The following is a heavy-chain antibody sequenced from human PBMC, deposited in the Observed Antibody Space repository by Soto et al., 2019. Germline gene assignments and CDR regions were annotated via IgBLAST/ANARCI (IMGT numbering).Heavy chain of an antibody. CDR2: IIPIFGTA. D-gene: IGHD5-18*01. CDR1: GGTFSSYA. J-gene: IGHJ5*02. CDR3: ARVNSYGSFWFDP. Sequence: SVKVSCKASGGTFSSYAISWVRQAPGQGLEWMGGIIPIFGTANYAQKFQGRVTITADESTSTAYMELSSLRSEDTAVYYCARVNSYGSFWFDPWGQGTLVTVSS. V-gene: IGHV1-69*13.